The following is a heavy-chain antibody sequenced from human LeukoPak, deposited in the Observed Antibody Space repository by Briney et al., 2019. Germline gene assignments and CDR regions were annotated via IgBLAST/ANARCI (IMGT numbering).Heavy chain of an antibody. CDR2: ISGSGGST. CDR1: GFTFSSYA. V-gene: IGHV3-23*01. J-gene: IGHJ4*02. D-gene: IGHD3-10*01. CDR3: AKDRSPYYYGSGSYND. Sequence: GGSLRLSCAASGFTFSSYAMSWVRQAPGKGLEWVSAISGSGGSTYYADSVKGRFTISRDNSKNTLYLQMNSLRAEDTAVYYCAKDRSPYYYGSGSYNDWGQGTLVTVSS.